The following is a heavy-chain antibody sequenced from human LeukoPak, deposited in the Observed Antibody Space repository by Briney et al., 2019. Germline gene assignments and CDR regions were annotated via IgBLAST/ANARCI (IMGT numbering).Heavy chain of an antibody. CDR2: ISSSSSYI. V-gene: IGHV3-21*01. CDR1: GFTFSSYS. Sequence: GRSLRLSCAASGFTFSSYSMNWVRQAPGKGLEWVSSISSSSSYIYYADSVKGRFTISRDNAKNSLYLQMNSLRAEDTAVYYCARDRVITMIVVVSLGTYGMDVWGQGTTVTVSS. J-gene: IGHJ6*02. D-gene: IGHD3-22*01. CDR3: ARDRVITMIVVVSLGTYGMDV.